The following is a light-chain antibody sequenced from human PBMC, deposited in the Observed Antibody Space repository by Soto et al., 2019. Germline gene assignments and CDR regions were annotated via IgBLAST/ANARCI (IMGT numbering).Light chain of an antibody. V-gene: IGKV1-39*01. CDR3: QQLNSYPLT. CDR2: AAS. Sequence: DIQMTQSPSSLSASVGDRVTITCQASQSISSYLNWYQQKPGKAPKLLIYAASSLQSGVPSRFSGSGSGTDFTLTISSLQPEDFATYYCQQLNSYPLTFGGGTKVDIK. CDR1: QSISSY. J-gene: IGKJ4*01.